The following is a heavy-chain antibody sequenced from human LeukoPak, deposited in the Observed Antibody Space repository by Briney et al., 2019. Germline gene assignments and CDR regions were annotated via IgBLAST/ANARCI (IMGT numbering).Heavy chain of an antibody. Sequence: MTSETLSLTCAVYGGSISSYYWSWIRQPAGKGLEWIGRIYTSGSTNYNPSLKSRVTMSVDTSKNQFSLKLSSVTAADTAVYYCARDLWGSSGWYFFDYWGQGTLVTVSS. D-gene: IGHD6-19*01. J-gene: IGHJ4*02. CDR1: GGSISSYY. CDR3: ARDLWGSSGWYFFDY. V-gene: IGHV4-4*07. CDR2: IYTSGST.